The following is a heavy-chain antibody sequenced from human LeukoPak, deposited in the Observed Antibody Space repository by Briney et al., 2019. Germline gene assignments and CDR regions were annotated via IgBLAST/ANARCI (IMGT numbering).Heavy chain of an antibody. CDR1: GGSIGTYY. Sequence: ASETLSLTCTVSGGSIGTYYWSWIRQPPGKGLEWIGYIYYNGHTDYNPSLRSRVTTSVHTSKNQFSLKLSSVTAADTAVYYCARDRHWTNDWVFDYWGQGTLVTVSS. CDR3: ARDRHWTNDWVFDY. V-gene: IGHV4-59*01. D-gene: IGHD1/OR15-1a*01. J-gene: IGHJ4*02. CDR2: IYYNGHT.